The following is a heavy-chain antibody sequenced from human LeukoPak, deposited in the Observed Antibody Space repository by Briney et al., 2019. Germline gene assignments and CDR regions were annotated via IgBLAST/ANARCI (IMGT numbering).Heavy chain of an antibody. D-gene: IGHD6-19*01. Sequence: GGSLRLSCAASGFTFSSYAMSWVRQAPGKGLEWVSTIRGDGRSTHYADSVKGRFTISRDNSKNTLYLQMNSLRVEDTAVYYCARPLFTSGWYWVYWGQGTLVTVSS. CDR3: ARPLFTSGWYWVY. CDR2: IRGDGRST. V-gene: IGHV3-23*01. J-gene: IGHJ4*02. CDR1: GFTFSSYA.